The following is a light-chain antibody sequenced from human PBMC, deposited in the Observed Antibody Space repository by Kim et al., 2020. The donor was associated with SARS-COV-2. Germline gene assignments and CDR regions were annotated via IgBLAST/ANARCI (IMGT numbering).Light chain of an antibody. CDR2: GAS. V-gene: IGKV3-20*01. Sequence: EIVLTQSPGTLSLSPGERATLSCRASQSVSSNYLAWYQQRPGQAPRLLIYGASSRATGIPDRFSGSGSGTDFTLTISRLEPEDFAVYYCQQYDTSPPEYTFGQGTKLEI. J-gene: IGKJ2*01. CDR1: QSVSSNY. CDR3: QQYDTSPPEYT.